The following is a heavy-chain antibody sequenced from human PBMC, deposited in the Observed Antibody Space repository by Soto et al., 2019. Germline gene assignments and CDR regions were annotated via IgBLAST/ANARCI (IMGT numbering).Heavy chain of an antibody. D-gene: IGHD3-10*01. CDR1: GGSISSSSYY. CDR3: AGGDGMVRGVNLYYYYGMDV. CDR2: IYYSGST. V-gene: IGHV4-39*01. J-gene: IGHJ6*02. Sequence: PSETLSLTCTVSGGSISSSSYYWGWIRQPPGKGLEWIGSIYYSGSTYYNPSLKSRVTISVDTSKNQFSLKLSSVTAADTAVYYCAGGDGMVRGVNLYYYYGMDVWGQGTTVTVS.